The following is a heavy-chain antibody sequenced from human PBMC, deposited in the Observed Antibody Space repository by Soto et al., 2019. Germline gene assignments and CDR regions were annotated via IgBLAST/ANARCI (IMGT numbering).Heavy chain of an antibody. CDR1: GYTFTSYD. Sequence: ASVEVSCKXSGYTFTSYDINWVRQATGQGLEWMGWMNPNSGNTGYAQKFQGRVTMTRNTSISTAYMELSSLRSEDTAVYYCARETRIAAAGTGYWGQGTLVTVSS. V-gene: IGHV1-8*01. J-gene: IGHJ4*02. CDR2: MNPNSGNT. D-gene: IGHD6-13*01. CDR3: ARETRIAAAGTGY.